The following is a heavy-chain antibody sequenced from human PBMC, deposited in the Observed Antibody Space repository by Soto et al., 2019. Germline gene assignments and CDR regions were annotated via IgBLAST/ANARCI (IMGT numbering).Heavy chain of an antibody. D-gene: IGHD3-10*01. CDR3: ARSTGYDGSWSDPYYYYDIDF. J-gene: IGHJ6*03. CDR1: GFTVSSNY. V-gene: IGHV3-66*01. CDR2: IYSGGST. Sequence: GGSLRLSCAASGFTVSSNYMSWVRQAPGKGLEWVSVIYSGGSTYYADSVKGSFTISRDSSKNKLYLQVNGLMAGDTAEYYCARSTGYDGSWSDPYYYYDIDFWGKGTTVTVSS.